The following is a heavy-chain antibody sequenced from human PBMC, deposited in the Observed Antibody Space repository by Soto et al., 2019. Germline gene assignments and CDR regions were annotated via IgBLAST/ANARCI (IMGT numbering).Heavy chain of an antibody. D-gene: IGHD1-1*01. CDR2: ISAHNGNT. CDR1: GYTFTSYG. V-gene: IGHV1-18*01. J-gene: IGHJ4*02. CDR3: ARGRYGDY. Sequence: QVHLVQSGAEVKKPGASVKLSCKGSGYTFTSYGITWVRQAPGQGLEWMGWISAHNGNTNYAQKPQGRVTVTRDTSTSTAYMELRSLRSDDTAVYYCARGRYGDYWGQGALVTVSS.